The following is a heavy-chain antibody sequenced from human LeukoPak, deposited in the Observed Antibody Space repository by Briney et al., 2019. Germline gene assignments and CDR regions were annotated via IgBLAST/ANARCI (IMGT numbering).Heavy chain of an antibody. Sequence: ASVKVSCKASGYTFTSYYMHWVRQAPGQGLEWVGIINPSGGSTSYAQKFQGRVTMTRDTSISTAYMELSRLRSDDTAVYYCARDRYYYGSGSYYSFDYWGQGTLVTVSS. CDR1: GYTFTSYY. D-gene: IGHD3-10*01. J-gene: IGHJ4*02. CDR3: ARDRYYYGSGSYYSFDY. CDR2: INPSGGST. V-gene: IGHV1-46*01.